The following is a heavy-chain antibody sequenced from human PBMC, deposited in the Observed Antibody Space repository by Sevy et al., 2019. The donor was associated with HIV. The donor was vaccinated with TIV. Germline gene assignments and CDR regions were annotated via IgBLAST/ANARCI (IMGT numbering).Heavy chain of an antibody. CDR2: ISNSGSNI. CDR3: ARGPFGGFDY. Sequence: GGSLRLSCTASGFTFSSYEMNWVRQAPGKGLEWVSYISNSGSNIYYSDSVKGRFTISRDNAKNSLYLQMNSLRAEDTAVYYCARGPFGGFDYWGQGTLVTVSS. V-gene: IGHV3-48*03. D-gene: IGHD3-10*01. J-gene: IGHJ4*02. CDR1: GFTFSSYE.